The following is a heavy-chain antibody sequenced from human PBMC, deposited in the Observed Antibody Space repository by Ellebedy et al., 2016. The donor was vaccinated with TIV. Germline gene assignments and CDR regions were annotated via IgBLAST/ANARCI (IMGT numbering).Heavy chain of an antibody. J-gene: IGHJ6*02. CDR1: GASVNTGSYY. CDR2: IYYTGTT. CDR3: ARSPRYYYHGMDV. Sequence: SETLSLXXTVSGASVNTGSYYWFWMRQTPGTRLEWIGYIYYTGTTNYNPSLNSRLTIALDTSKNQFSLQLASVTAADTAVYFRARSPRYYYHGMDVWGQGTTVIVSS. V-gene: IGHV4-61*01.